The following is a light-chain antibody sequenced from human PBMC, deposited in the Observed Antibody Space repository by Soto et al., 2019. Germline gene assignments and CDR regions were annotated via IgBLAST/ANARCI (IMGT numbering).Light chain of an antibody. CDR1: QSVSSY. CDR2: DAS. V-gene: IGKV3-11*01. J-gene: IGKJ4*01. CDR3: QQRSNWPLT. Sequence: EIVLTQSPATLYLSPGERATLSCRASQSVSSYLAWYQQKPGQAPRLLIYDASNRATDIPARFSGSGSGTDVTLTISSLEPEDFAVYYCQQRSNWPLTFGGGTKVEIK.